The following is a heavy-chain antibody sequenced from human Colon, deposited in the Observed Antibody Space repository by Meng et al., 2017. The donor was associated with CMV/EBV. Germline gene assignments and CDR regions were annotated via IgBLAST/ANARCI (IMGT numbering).Heavy chain of an antibody. D-gene: IGHD3-22*01. CDR3: ARGKNYYDSSGYRKGLDY. V-gene: IGHV1-2*02. Sequence: QVQLVESGGEVKGPGASVKVSCKASGYSFTDYYVHWVRQAPGQGLEWMGWVYPKTGNTMYAQKFHGRVTMTRDTSISTAYMELSRLRSDDTAVYYCARGKNYYDSSGYRKGLDYWGQGTLVTVSS. CDR1: GYSFTDYY. CDR2: VYPKTGNT. J-gene: IGHJ4*02.